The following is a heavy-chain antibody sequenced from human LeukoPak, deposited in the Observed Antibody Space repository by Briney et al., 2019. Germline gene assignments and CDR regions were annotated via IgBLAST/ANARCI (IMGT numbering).Heavy chain of an antibody. V-gene: IGHV3-21*01. Sequence: GGSLRLSYAASGFTFSTYTMNWVRQAPGKGLEWVSSIDPSSTYIYYADSVKGRFTISRDNAQNSLYLQMNSLRAEDTAVYYCTRGSYGDYEYWGQGTLVTVSS. CDR3: TRGSYGDYEY. CDR2: IDPSSTYI. J-gene: IGHJ4*02. CDR1: GFTFSTYT. D-gene: IGHD4-17*01.